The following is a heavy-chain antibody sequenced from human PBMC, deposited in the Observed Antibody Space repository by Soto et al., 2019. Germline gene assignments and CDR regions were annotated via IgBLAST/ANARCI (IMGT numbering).Heavy chain of an antibody. V-gene: IGHV3-72*01. CDR2: SRKKANNYST. CDR3: VRDSNYAIDS. J-gene: IGHJ4*02. CDR1: GFTLTDEY. D-gene: IGHD4-4*01. Sequence: GGPLTLSSVSFGFTLTDEYMDGARPVPGKGLEWGGRSRKKANNYSTEYAASVKGRFTVSRDESKNSLYLQMNSLKTEDTCVYYCVRDSNYAIDSWGQGTLVTVSS.